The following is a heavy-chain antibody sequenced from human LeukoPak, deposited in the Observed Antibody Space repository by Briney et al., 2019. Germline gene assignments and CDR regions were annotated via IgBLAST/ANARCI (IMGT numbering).Heavy chain of an antibody. D-gene: IGHD6-13*01. V-gene: IGHV1-46*01. CDR1: GYTFTNYG. J-gene: IGHJ4*02. Sequence: ASVKVSCKASGYTFTNYGISWVRQAPGQGLEWMGIINPSGGSTSYAQKFQGRVTMTRDTSTSTVYMELSSLRSEDTAVYYCARPEDGNSSSWYYFDYWGQGTLVTVSS. CDR3: ARPEDGNSSSWYYFDY. CDR2: INPSGGST.